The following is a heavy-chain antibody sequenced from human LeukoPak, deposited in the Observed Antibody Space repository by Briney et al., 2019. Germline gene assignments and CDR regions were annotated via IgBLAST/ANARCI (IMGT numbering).Heavy chain of an antibody. CDR1: GFTFSSYE. J-gene: IGHJ4*02. CDR2: ISSSGSTI. CDR3: ASGYDFDY. V-gene: IGHV3-48*03. D-gene: IGHD5-12*01. Sequence: QTGGSLRLSCAASGFTFSSYEMNWVRQAPGKGLEWVSYISSSGSTIYYADSVKGRFTISRDNAKNSLYLQMNSLRAEDTAVYYCASGYDFDYWGQRTLVTVSS.